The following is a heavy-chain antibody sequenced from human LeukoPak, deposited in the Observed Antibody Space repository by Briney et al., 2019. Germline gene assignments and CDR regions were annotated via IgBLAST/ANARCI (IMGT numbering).Heavy chain of an antibody. CDR1: GFTFSNAW. J-gene: IGHJ4*02. CDR3: TTGVKYMAAAGKGDY. Sequence: GGSLRLSCAASGFTFSNAWMSWVRQAPGKGLEWVGRIKSKTDGGTTDYAAPVKGRFTISRDDSKNTLYLQMNSLKTEDTAVYYCTTGVKYMAAAGKGDYWGQGTLVTVSS. CDR2: IKSKTDGGTT. V-gene: IGHV3-15*01. D-gene: IGHD6-13*01.